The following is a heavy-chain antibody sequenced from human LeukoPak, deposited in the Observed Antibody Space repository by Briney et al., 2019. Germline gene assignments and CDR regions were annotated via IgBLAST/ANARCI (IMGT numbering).Heavy chain of an antibody. V-gene: IGHV1-69*04. Sequence: SVKVSCKASGGTFSSYAISWVRQAPGQGLEWMGRIIPILGIANYAQKFQGRVTITADKSTSTAYMELSSLRSEDTAVYYCARAYADDYGDYVHPFDYWGQGTLVTVSS. D-gene: IGHD4-17*01. CDR3: ARAYADDYGDYVHPFDY. J-gene: IGHJ4*02. CDR2: IIPILGIA. CDR1: GGTFSSYA.